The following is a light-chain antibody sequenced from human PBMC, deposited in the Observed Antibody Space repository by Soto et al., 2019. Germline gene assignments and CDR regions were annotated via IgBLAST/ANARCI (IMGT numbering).Light chain of an antibody. V-gene: IGKV3-11*01. J-gene: IGKJ4*01. CDR3: QQRGNWPPT. Sequence: ETVLTQSPATLSLSPGEGATLSCRASQSVGTYLAWYQQRPGQAPRLLIYDASTRATGIPSRATGIPARFSGSGSGTDFTLTISSLEPEDSAVYYCQQRGNWPPTFGGGTKVEIK. CDR2: DAS. CDR1: QSVGTY.